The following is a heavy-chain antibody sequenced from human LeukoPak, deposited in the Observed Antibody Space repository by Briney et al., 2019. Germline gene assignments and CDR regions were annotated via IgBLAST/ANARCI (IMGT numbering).Heavy chain of an antibody. CDR3: ARCGYSGYDYGPIQGGLHYYYMDG. CDR1: GYTFTGYY. Sequence: ASVKVSCKASGYTFTGYYMHWVRQAPGQGLEWMGWINPNSGGTNYAQNFQGRVTMTRDTSISTAYMELSRLRSDDTAVYYCARCGYSGYDYGPIQGGLHYYYMDGWGKGTTVTVSS. D-gene: IGHD5-12*01. CDR2: INPNSGGT. J-gene: IGHJ6*03. V-gene: IGHV1-2*02.